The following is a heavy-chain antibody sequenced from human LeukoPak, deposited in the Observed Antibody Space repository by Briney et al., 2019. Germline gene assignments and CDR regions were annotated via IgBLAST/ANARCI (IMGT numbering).Heavy chain of an antibody. CDR3: ARDLADGYCSGGSCYENAFDI. V-gene: IGHV1-69*13. J-gene: IGHJ3*02. Sequence: GASVKVSCKASGGTFSSYAISWVRQAPGQGLEWMGGIIPIFGTANYAQKFQGRVTITADESTSTAYMELSSLRSEDTAVYYCARDLADGYCSGGSCYENAFDIWGQGTMVTVSS. D-gene: IGHD2-15*01. CDR1: GGTFSSYA. CDR2: IIPIFGTA.